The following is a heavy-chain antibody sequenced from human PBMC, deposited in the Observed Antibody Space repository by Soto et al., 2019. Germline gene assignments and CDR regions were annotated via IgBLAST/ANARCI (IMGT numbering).Heavy chain of an antibody. D-gene: IGHD3-10*01. CDR3: AKGMFSSSPAAAGSFDY. Sequence: EVQLLESGGDLVQPGGSLRLSCAASGFTFSSYAMSWVRQAPGKGLEWVAAIGGTDGKTYYADSVKGRFTISRDNSENTLYLQLSRLRAEDTAVYFCAKGMFSSSPAAAGSFDYWGQGALVTGSS. J-gene: IGHJ4*02. CDR1: GFTFSSYA. CDR2: IGGTDGKT. V-gene: IGHV3-23*01.